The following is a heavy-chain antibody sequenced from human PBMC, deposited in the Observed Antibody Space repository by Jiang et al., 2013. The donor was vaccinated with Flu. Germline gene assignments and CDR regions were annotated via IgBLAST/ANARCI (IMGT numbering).Heavy chain of an antibody. D-gene: IGHD6-13*01. Sequence: KPTQTLTLTCTFSGFSLSTSGMGVGWIRQPPGKALEWLALIHWDDDKRYSPSLGNRLTITMDTSKNQVVLTMTNMDPVDTATYYCALSNYFITAAGYGDTAKLTAYDYWGQGILVTVSS. V-gene: IGHV2-5*02. CDR2: IHWDDDK. CDR3: ALSNYFITAAGYGDTAKLTAYDY. J-gene: IGHJ4*02. CDR1: GFSLSTSGMG.